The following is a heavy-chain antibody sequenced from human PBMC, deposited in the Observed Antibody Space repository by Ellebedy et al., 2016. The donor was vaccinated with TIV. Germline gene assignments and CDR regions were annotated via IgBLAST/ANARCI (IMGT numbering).Heavy chain of an antibody. J-gene: IGHJ4*02. CDR1: GGSVSSGSYY. Sequence: SETLSLTXTVSGGSVSSGSYYWSWIRQPPGKGLEWIGYIYYSGSTNYNPSLKSRVTISVDTSKNQFSLKLSSVTAADTAVYYCAREGAAIAALGDWGQGTLVTVSS. V-gene: IGHV4-61*01. CDR2: IYYSGST. CDR3: AREGAAIAALGD. D-gene: IGHD6-13*01.